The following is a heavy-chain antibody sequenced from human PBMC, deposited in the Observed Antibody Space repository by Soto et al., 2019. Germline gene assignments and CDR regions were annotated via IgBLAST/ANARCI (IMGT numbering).Heavy chain of an antibody. CDR1: GFTFSSYG. CDR2: ISYDGSKK. CDR3: AKDWYNYGEFEY. D-gene: IGHD1-1*01. V-gene: IGHV3-30*18. J-gene: IGHJ4*02. Sequence: LRLSCAASGFTFSSYGMHWVRQAPGKGLEWVAVISYDGSKKYYADSVKGRFTISRDNSKNKLYLQMNRLKVEDTAVYYCAKDWYNYGEFEYWGEGTLVTVSS.